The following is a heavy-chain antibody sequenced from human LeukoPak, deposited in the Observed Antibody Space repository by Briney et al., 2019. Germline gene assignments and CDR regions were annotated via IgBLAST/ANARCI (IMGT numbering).Heavy chain of an antibody. D-gene: IGHD3-3*01. CDR2: IIHSGST. J-gene: IGHJ4*02. V-gene: IGHV4-34*12. Sequence: SETLSLTCAVYGGSISGYYWRGMRQPPGKGREGRGEIIHSGSTHYNPSLKSRVTISVDTSKNHFPLKLSSVTAADTAVYYCASLAYYDFWSGYDRWGQGTLVTVSS. CDR1: GGSISGYY. CDR3: ASLAYYDFWSGYDR.